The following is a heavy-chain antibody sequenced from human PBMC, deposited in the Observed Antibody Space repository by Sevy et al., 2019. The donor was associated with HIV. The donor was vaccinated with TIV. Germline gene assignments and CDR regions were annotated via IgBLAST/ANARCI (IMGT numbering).Heavy chain of an antibody. Sequence: GGCLRLSCAASGFTVSSNYMSWVRQAPGKGLEWVSVIYSGGSTYYADSVKGRFTISRDNSKNTLYLQMNSLRAEDTAVSYSARGLKWELPQVDYYYYGMDVWGQGTTVTVSS. V-gene: IGHV3-53*01. CDR2: IYSGGST. CDR1: GFTVSSNY. J-gene: IGHJ6*02. D-gene: IGHD1-26*01. CDR3: ARGLKWELPQVDYYYYGMDV.